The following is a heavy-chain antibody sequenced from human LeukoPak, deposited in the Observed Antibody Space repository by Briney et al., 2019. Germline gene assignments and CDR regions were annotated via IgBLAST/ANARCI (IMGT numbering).Heavy chain of an antibody. D-gene: IGHD7-27*01. Sequence: SSETLSLTCTVSGGSISGYSWSWIRQPDGEGLEWIGRISPSGSTNYSPSLKSRVTMSVDTSKNRFSLELSSVTAADTAVYYCARWGSQYYYFYIDVWGKGTTVTVSS. CDR1: GGSISGYS. CDR2: ISPSGST. V-gene: IGHV4-4*07. J-gene: IGHJ6*03. CDR3: ARWGSQYYYFYIDV.